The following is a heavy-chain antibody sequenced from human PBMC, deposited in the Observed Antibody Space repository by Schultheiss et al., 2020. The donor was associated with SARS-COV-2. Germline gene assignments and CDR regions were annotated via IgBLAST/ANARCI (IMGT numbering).Heavy chain of an antibody. J-gene: IGHJ6*02. CDR3: ARALYSRMDV. CDR2: IYQSGST. D-gene: IGHD5-18*01. CDR1: GFSISIGYY. V-gene: IGHV4-38-2*01. Sequence: SQTLSLTCAVSGFSISIGYYWDWIRQPPGKGLEWIGSIYQSGSTFYNSSLKSRVTISVDTSKNQFSLKLNSVTAADTAVYFCARALYSRMDVWGQGTTVTVSS.